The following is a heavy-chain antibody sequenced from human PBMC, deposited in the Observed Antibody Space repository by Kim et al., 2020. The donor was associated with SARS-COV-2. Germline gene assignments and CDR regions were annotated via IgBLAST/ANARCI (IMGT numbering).Heavy chain of an antibody. V-gene: IGHV3-23*01. Sequence: GGSLRLSCAASGFTFSSYAMSWVRQAPGKGLEWVSAISGSGGSTYYADSVKGRFTISTDNSKNTLYLQMNSLRDEDTAVYYCAKGGPEDIVVVVAAHSGDDAFDIWGQGTMVTVPS. CDR3: AKGGPEDIVVVVAAHSGDDAFDI. D-gene: IGHD2-15*01. J-gene: IGHJ3*02. CDR2: ISGSGGST. CDR1: GFTFSSYA.